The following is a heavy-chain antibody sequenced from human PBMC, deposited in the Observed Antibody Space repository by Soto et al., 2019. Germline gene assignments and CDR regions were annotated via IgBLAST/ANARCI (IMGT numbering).Heavy chain of an antibody. J-gene: IGHJ4*02. CDR2: VISLFGTA. V-gene: IGHV1-69*01. CDR1: GGTFSSHS. Sequence: VQLMRSGAEVKKPGSSVKVSCKASGGTFSSHSINWVRQAPGQGLEWMGGVISLFGTANYAHNFKGRVTITADQSTSTAYMELNSLRSDDTAVYYCAREVGYGDFSAALLDWGQGTLVTVSS. CDR3: AREVGYGDFSAALLD. D-gene: IGHD4-17*01.